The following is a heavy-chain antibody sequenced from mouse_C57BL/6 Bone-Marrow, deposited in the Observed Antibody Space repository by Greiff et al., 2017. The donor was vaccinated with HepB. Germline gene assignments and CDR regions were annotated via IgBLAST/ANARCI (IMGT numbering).Heavy chain of an antibody. CDR2: ISSGSSTI. V-gene: IGHV5-17*01. D-gene: IGHD2-3*01. J-gene: IGHJ2*01. CDR1: GFTFSDYG. Sequence: EVMLVESGGGLVKPGGSLKLSCAASGFTFSDYGMHWVRQAPEKGLEWVAYISSGSSTIYYADTVKGRFTISRDNAKNTLFLQMTSLRSEDTAMYYCARGRQNCGYLYYFDYWGQGTTLTVSS. CDR3: ARGRQNCGYLYYFDY.